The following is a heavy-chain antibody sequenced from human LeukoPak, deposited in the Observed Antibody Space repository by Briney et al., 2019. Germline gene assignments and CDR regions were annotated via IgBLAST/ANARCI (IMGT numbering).Heavy chain of an antibody. CDR3: AKVRVRWSPGAFDI. CDR1: EFTFSTYT. V-gene: IGHV3-30-3*01. Sequence: GGSLRLSCAASEFTFSTYTLHWVRQAPGKGLEWVAVISYDGSNKYYADSVKGRFTISRDNSKNTLYLQMNSLRAEDTAVYYCAKVRVRWSPGAFDIWGQGTMVTVSS. J-gene: IGHJ3*02. CDR2: ISYDGSNK. D-gene: IGHD4-23*01.